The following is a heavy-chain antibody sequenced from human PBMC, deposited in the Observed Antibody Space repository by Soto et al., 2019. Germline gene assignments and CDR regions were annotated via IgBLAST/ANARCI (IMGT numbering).Heavy chain of an antibody. Sequence: GGSLRLSCAASGFTFSNAWMSWVRQAPGKGLEWVGRIKSKTDGGTTDYAAPVKGRFTISRDDSKNTLYPQMNSLKTEDTAVYYCTTGTEKADYDFWSAAPNNYGMDVWGQGTTVTVSS. V-gene: IGHV3-15*01. D-gene: IGHD3-3*01. J-gene: IGHJ6*02. CDR3: TTGTEKADYDFWSAAPNNYGMDV. CDR2: IKSKTDGGTT. CDR1: GFTFSNAW.